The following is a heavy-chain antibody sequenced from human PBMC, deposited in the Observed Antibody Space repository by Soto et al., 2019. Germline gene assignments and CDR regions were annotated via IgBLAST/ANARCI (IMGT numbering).Heavy chain of an antibody. D-gene: IGHD1-26*01. Sequence: QVQLVESGGGVVQPGRSLRLSCAASGFTFSSYAMHWVRQAPGKGLEWVAVISYDGSNKYYADSVKGRFTISRDNSKNKLYLQMNSLRAEDTAVYYCARDRSGSYYPGYFDYWGQGTLVTVSS. J-gene: IGHJ4*02. CDR3: ARDRSGSYYPGYFDY. CDR1: GFTFSSYA. CDR2: ISYDGSNK. V-gene: IGHV3-30-3*01.